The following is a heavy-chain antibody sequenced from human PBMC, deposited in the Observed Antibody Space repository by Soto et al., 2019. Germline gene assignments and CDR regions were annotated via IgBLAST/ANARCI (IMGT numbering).Heavy chain of an antibody. CDR1: GGSFSGYY. CDR3: ARKPYSSSWYGRFDP. V-gene: IGHV4-34*01. D-gene: IGHD6-13*01. Sequence: SETLSLTCAVYGGSFSGYYWSWIRQPPGKGLEWIGEINHSGSTNYNPSLKSRVTISVDTSKNQFSLKLSSVTAADTAVYYCARKPYSSSWYGRFDPWGQGTLVTVSS. J-gene: IGHJ5*02. CDR2: INHSGST.